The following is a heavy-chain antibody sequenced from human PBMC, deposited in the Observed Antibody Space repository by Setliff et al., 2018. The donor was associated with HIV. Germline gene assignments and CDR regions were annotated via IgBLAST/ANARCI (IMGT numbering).Heavy chain of an antibody. J-gene: IGHJ4*02. Sequence: PGGSLRLSCAASGFTFSSYSMNWVRQAPGKGLEWVSYISWDGDSTYYADSVKGRFTISRDNSKNSLYLQMNSLRTEDTALYYCVKGVEYGDYGSDYWGQGTLVTVSS. CDR3: VKGVEYGDYGSDY. CDR2: ISWDGDST. CDR1: GFTFSSYS. D-gene: IGHD4-17*01. V-gene: IGHV3-43*01.